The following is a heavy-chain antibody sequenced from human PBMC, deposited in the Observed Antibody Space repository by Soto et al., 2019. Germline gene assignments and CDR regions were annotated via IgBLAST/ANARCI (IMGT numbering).Heavy chain of an antibody. CDR2: ISGSGGST. Sequence: GGSLRLSCAASGFTFSSYAMSWVRQAPGKGLEWVSAISGSGGSTYYADSVKGRFTISRDNSKNTLYLQMNSLRAEDTAVYYCARDYCSGGSCYGMDVWGQGTTVTVSS. CDR3: ARDYCSGGSCYGMDV. V-gene: IGHV3-23*01. J-gene: IGHJ6*02. CDR1: GFTFSSYA. D-gene: IGHD2-15*01.